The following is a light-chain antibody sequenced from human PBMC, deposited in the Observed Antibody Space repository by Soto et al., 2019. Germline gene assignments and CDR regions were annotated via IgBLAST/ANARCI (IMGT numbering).Light chain of an antibody. CDR2: YDS. J-gene: IGLJ3*02. CDR1: NIGSKS. CDR3: QVWDSSSDLYWV. Sequence: SYELTQPPSVSVAPGKTARITCGGNNIGSKSVHWYQQKPGQAPVLVIYYDSDRPSGIPERFSGSNSGNTATLTISRVEAGDEADYYCQVWDSSSDLYWVFGGGTKVTVL. V-gene: IGLV3-21*04.